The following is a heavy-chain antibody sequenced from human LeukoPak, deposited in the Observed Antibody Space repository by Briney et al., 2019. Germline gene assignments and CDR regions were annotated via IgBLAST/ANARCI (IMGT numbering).Heavy chain of an antibody. D-gene: IGHD1-7*01. CDR1: GGSISSYY. J-gene: IGHJ4*02. CDR3: ARHRGNYYFDY. CDR2: IYYRGST. V-gene: IGHV4-59*08. Sequence: PSETLSLTCTVSGGSISSYYWSWIRQPPGKGLEWIGYIYYRGSTNYNPSLKSRVTISVDTSKNQFSLKLSSVTAADTAVYYCARHRGNYYFDYWGQGTLVTVSS.